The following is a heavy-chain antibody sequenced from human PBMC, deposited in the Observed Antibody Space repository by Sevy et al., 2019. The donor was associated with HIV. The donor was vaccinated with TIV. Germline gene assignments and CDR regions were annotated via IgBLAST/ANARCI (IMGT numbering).Heavy chain of an antibody. CDR3: AKDRWDTTMPSRALDF. CDR1: GFTLSNCN. J-gene: IGHJ4*02. Sequence: GGSLRLSCAASGFTLSNCNMNWVRQAPGKGLEWISYIRSGDDTIYYAQSVKGRFTFSIDNAKNSLYLQMDSLTDEDMAVYYCAKDRWDTTMPSRALDFWGQGTLVTVSS. D-gene: IGHD1-26*01. CDR2: IRSGDDTI. V-gene: IGHV3-48*02.